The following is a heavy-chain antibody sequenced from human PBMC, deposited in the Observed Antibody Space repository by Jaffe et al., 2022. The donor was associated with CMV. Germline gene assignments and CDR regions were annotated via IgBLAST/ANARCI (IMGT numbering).Heavy chain of an antibody. V-gene: IGHV3-23*01. CDR3: ATSPLDYWGSFDY. J-gene: IGHJ4*02. CDR2: ISGRFDNT. Sequence: EVHLLESGGGLVQPGGSLRLSCAASGFTFSTYAMSWVRQAPGRGLEWVSTISGRFDNTYYADSVKGRFTISRDYSKNALDLQMNSLRAEDTAIYYCATSPLDYWGSFDYWGLGTLVTVSS. CDR1: GFTFSTYA. D-gene: IGHD7-27*01.